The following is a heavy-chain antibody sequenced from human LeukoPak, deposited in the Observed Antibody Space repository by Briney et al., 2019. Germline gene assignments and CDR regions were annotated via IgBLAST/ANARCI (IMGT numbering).Heavy chain of an antibody. V-gene: IGHV1-24*01. J-gene: IGHJ5*02. CDR1: GYTLTELS. Sequence: ASGKVSCKVSGYTLTELSMHWVRQAPGKGLEWMGGFDPEDGETIYAQKFQGRVTMTEDTSTDTAYMELSSLRSEDTAVYYCATADWTGSGATTPSPRGCFDPWGQGTLVTVSS. CDR2: FDPEDGET. CDR3: ATADWTGSGATTPSPRGCFDP. D-gene: IGHD1-26*01.